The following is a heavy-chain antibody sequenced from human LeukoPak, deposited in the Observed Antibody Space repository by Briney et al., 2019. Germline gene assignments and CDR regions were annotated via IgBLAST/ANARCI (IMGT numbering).Heavy chain of an antibody. V-gene: IGHV1-18*01. D-gene: IGHD3-10*01. J-gene: IGHJ4*02. Sequence: ASVKVSCKASGYTFTSYGITWVRQAPGQGLEWMGWISANSGNTNYAQKLQGRVTMTTDTSTSTAYMELRSLRSDDTAVYYCARDQRYYGSGSVDYWGQGTLVTVSS. CDR1: GYTFTSYG. CDR3: ARDQRYYGSGSVDY. CDR2: ISANSGNT.